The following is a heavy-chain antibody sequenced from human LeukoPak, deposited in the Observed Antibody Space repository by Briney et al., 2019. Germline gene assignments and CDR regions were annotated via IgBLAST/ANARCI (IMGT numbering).Heavy chain of an antibody. V-gene: IGHV3-23*01. J-gene: IGHJ4*02. CDR3: AKDLDYGDYSFDY. CDR1: GFTFSSYA. D-gene: IGHD4-17*01. Sequence: GGSLRLSCAASGFTFSSYAMSWVRQAPGKGLEWVSAIGGSGGSTYYADSVKGRFTISRDNSKNTLYLQMNSLRAEDTAVYYCAKDLDYGDYSFDYWGQGTLVTVSS. CDR2: IGGSGGST.